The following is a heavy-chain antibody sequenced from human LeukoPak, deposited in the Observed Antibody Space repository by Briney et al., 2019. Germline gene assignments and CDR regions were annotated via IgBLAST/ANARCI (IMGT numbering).Heavy chain of an antibody. CDR3: ARAPDYVNWFDS. V-gene: IGHV4-34*01. D-gene: IGHD4-17*01. J-gene: IGHJ5*01. CDR2: ISHSGST. CDR1: GGSFSGYY. Sequence: SETLSLTCAVYGGSFSGYYWTWIRQPPGKGLDWIGEISHSGSTNYNSSLKSRVAISVDTSKNQFSLKVTSVNAADTAVYYCARAPDYVNWFDSWGQGTRVTVSS.